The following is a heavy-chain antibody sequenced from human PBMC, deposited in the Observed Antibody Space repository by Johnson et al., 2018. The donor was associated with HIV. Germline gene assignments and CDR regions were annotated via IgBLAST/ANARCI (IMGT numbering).Heavy chain of an antibody. J-gene: IGHJ3*02. V-gene: IGHV3-30*04. CDR3: APAGPDAFDI. CDR1: GFTFSSYP. CDR2: ISYDGSNK. Sequence: QEQLVVSGGGVVRPGGSLRLSCAASGFTFSSYPMHWVRQAPGKGLEWVAVISYDGSNKYYADSVKGRFTISRDNSKNTLYLQMNSLRAEDTAVYYCAPAGPDAFDIWGQGTMVTVSS. D-gene: IGHD6-13*01.